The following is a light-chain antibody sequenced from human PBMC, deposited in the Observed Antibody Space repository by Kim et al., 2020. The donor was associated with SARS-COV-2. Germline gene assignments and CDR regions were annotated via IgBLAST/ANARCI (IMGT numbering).Light chain of an antibody. Sequence: EIVLTQSPATLSLSPGERATLSCRASQSVSSFLAWYQQKPGQAPRLLIYAASNRATGIPARFSGSGSGTDFTLTIRSLEPEDFAAYYCQQHSNWPLTFGQGTKVDIK. J-gene: IGKJ1*01. CDR1: QSVSSF. V-gene: IGKV3-11*01. CDR3: QQHSNWPLT. CDR2: AAS.